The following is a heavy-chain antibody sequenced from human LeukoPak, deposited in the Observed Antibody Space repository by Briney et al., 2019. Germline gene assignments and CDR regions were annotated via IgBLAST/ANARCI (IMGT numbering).Heavy chain of an antibody. Sequence: GGSLRLSCAASGFTFSSYSVNWVRQAPGKGLEWVSSISTTSSYIYYADSVKGRFTISRDNAKNSLFLQMNSLRAEDTAMYYCARGLYYDSSGYYLDSWGQGTLVTVSS. CDR1: GFTFSSYS. V-gene: IGHV3-21*01. J-gene: IGHJ4*02. CDR2: ISTTSSYI. CDR3: ARGLYYDSSGYYLDS. D-gene: IGHD3-22*01.